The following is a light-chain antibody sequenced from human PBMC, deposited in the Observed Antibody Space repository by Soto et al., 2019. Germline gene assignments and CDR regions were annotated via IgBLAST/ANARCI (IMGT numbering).Light chain of an antibody. CDR2: WAS. CDR1: QSVLYSSNNKNY. Sequence: DIVMTQSPDSLAVSLGERATINCKCSQSVLYSSNNKNYLAWYQQRPGQPPKLLIYWASTRESGVPDRFSGSGSGTEFTLTITSLQAEDVAFCYCQQYESTPPTFGQGAKLDIK. J-gene: IGKJ2*01. CDR3: QQYESTPPT. V-gene: IGKV4-1*01.